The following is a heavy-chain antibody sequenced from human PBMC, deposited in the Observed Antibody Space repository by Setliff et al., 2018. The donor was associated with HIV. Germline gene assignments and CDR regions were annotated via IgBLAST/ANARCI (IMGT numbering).Heavy chain of an antibody. CDR1: GYTFTDYY. D-gene: IGHD3-22*01. Sequence: ASVKVSCKASGYTFTDYYIHWVRQAPGQGLQWMGWVNPNSGGTNSAQEFQGRVTMTRDTSISTAYMELAWLKPDDTAVYYCARNTPGIVPRRDSYDRGRRNHYYIDVWGKGTMVTVSS. CDR3: ARNTPGIVPRRDSYDRGRRNHYYIDV. J-gene: IGHJ6*03. V-gene: IGHV1-2*02. CDR2: VNPNSGGT.